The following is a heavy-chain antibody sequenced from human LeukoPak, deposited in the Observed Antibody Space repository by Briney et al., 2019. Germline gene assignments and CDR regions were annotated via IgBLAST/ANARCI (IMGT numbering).Heavy chain of an antibody. J-gene: IGHJ4*02. CDR1: GFNFGEYG. Sequence: GGSLRLSCTASGFNFGEYGMSWVRQAPGKGLEWVSYISSSSSIINYADSVKGRFTISRDNAKNSLYLQMNSLRADDTAVYYCARDLKPRGIDYWGQGTLVTVSS. CDR2: ISSSSSII. CDR3: ARDLKPRGIDY. D-gene: IGHD3-9*01. V-gene: IGHV3-48*01.